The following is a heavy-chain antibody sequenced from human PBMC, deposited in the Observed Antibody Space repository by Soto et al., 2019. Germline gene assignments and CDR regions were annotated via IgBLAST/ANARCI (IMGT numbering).Heavy chain of an antibody. J-gene: IGHJ4*02. CDR3: ARDARNADYDY. V-gene: IGHV3-48*02. CDR2: IHGTRSII. CDR1: GFTFSSHA. Sequence: EVQLVESGGGLVQPGGSLKLSCAVSGFTFSSHAMNWVRQAPGKGLEWVAYIHGTRSIIYYADSVKGRFTISRDNAKNSLYLQMDSLRDEDTALYYCARDARNADYDYWGQGTLVPGSS. D-gene: IGHD3-16*01.